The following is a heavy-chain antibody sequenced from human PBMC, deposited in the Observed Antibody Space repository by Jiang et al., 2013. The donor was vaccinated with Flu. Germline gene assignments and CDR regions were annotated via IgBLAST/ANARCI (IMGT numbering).Heavy chain of an antibody. CDR2: FTSSSSTI. D-gene: IGHD3-22*01. CDR1: TFRNYN. V-gene: IGHV3-48*01. CDR3: AREYYDSSGYYFPFDY. Sequence: TFRNYNMNWVRQAPGRGWSGFHTFTSSSSTIYYADSVKGRFTISRDNAKNSLYLQMNSLRAEDTAVYYCAREYYDSSGYYFPFDYWGQGTLVTVSS. J-gene: IGHJ4*02.